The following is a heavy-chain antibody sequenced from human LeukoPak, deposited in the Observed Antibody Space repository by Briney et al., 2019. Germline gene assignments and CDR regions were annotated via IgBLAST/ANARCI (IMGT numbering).Heavy chain of an antibody. J-gene: IGHJ5*02. CDR2: TYTSGST. D-gene: IGHD1-26*01. CDR1: TGSITTGSYY. CDR3: ARASKAVMGATAWFDP. Sequence: SESLSLTCPVSTGSITTGSYYWGWIRHPAWKGLEWITRTYTSGSTNYNPSLKSRVTISVDTAKNQFSLKLSSVTAADTAVYYCARASKAVMGATAWFDPWGQGTLVTVSS. V-gene: IGHV4-61*02.